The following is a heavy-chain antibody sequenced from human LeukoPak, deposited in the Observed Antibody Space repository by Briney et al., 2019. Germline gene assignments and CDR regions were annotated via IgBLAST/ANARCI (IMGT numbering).Heavy chain of an antibody. J-gene: IGHJ4*02. CDR2: ISWNSGSI. CDR3: AKDRVSSSWYFFDY. D-gene: IGHD6-13*01. CDR1: GFTFDDYA. V-gene: IGHV3-9*01. Sequence: GRSLRLSCAASGFTFDDYATHWVRQAPGKGLEWVSGISWNSGSIGYADSVKGRFTISRDNAKNSLYLQMNSLRAEDTALYYCAKDRVSSSWYFFDYWGQGTLVTVSS.